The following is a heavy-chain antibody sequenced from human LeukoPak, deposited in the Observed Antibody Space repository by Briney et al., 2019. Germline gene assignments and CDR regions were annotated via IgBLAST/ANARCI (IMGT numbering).Heavy chain of an antibody. CDR2: NIPIFGTA. V-gene: IGHV1-69*13. D-gene: IGHD6-13*01. J-gene: IGHJ4*02. Sequence: ASVKVSCKASGGTFSSYAISWVRQAPGQGLEWMGGNIPIFGTANYAQKFQGRVTITADESTSTAYMELSSLRSEDTAVYYCARVPIAVAGNPDYWGQGTLVTVSS. CDR3: ARVPIAVAGNPDY. CDR1: GGTFSSYA.